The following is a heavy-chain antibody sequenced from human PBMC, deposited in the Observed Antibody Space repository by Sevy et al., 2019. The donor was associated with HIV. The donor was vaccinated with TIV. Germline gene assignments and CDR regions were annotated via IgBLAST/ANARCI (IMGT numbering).Heavy chain of an antibody. CDR3: ARVVPAAINYYYYYYYMDV. D-gene: IGHD2-2*02. CDR1: GGSISSYY. V-gene: IGHV4-59*01. CDR2: IYYSGST. Sequence: SETLSLTCTVSGGSISSYYWSWIRQPPGKGLEWIGYIYYSGSTNYNPSLKSRVTISVDTSKNQFSLKLSSVTAADTAVYYCARVVPAAINYYYYYYYMDVWGKGTTVTVSS. J-gene: IGHJ6*03.